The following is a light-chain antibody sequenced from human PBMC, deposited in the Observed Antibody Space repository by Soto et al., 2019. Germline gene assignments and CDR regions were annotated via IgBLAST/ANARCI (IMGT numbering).Light chain of an antibody. CDR1: SSDVGGYNY. V-gene: IGLV2-14*01. J-gene: IGLJ2*01. Sequence: QSALTQPASVSGSXXXSIXXXCTGTSSDVGGYNYVSWYQQHPGKAPKLMIYDVSNRPSGVSNRFSGSKSGNTASLTISGLQAEDEADYYCSSYTSSSTVVFGGGTKVTVL. CDR2: DVS. CDR3: SSYTSSSTVV.